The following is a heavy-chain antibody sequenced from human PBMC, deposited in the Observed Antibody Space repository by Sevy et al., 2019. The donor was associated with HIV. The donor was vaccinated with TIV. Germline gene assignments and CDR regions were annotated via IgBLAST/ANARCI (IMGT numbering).Heavy chain of an antibody. CDR2: IYSGGST. CDR1: TFSVTDNY. Sequence: GESLKISCAASTFSVTDNYMSWVRQAPGKGLEWVSTIYSGGSTFYADSVKGRFTISRDNSKNTLYLQMNSLRAEDTAVYYCARDRHYDASGYYYYYYGLDVWGQGTTVTVSS. CDR3: ARDRHYDASGYYYYYYGLDV. D-gene: IGHD3-22*01. V-gene: IGHV3-66*01. J-gene: IGHJ6*02.